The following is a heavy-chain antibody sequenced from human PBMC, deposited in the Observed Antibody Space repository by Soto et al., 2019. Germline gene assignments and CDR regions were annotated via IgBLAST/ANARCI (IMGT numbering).Heavy chain of an antibody. CDR3: TRGPRPSSVGTGAV. CDR1: GFVFEVYW. J-gene: IGHJ4*02. V-gene: IGHV3-74*01. Sequence: TGGSLRLSCVAPGFVFEVYWMHWVRQVPGKGLEWVSRISDDGARTDYADSVRGRFTISRDNANNVLYLQMNALRGEDTAVYFCTRGPRPSSVGTGAVWGRGXLVTVYS. CDR2: ISDDGART. D-gene: IGHD2-2*01.